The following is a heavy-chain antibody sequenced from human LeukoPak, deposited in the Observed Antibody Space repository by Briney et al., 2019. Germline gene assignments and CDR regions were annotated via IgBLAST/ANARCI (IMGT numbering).Heavy chain of an antibody. CDR1: GFTFSTYA. V-gene: IGHV3-23*01. Sequence: PGGALSLSCAASGFTFSTYAMSWVRQAPGRGLEWISSISSSDGTTYYADSVKGRFTISRDNSKNTLSLQMNSLRAEDTALYYCAKYYYASGSFSLDYWGQGTLVTVSS. CDR2: ISSSDGTT. CDR3: AKYYYASGSFSLDY. D-gene: IGHD3-10*01. J-gene: IGHJ4*02.